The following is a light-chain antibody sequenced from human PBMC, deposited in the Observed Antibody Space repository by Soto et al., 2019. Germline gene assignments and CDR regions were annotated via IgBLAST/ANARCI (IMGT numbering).Light chain of an antibody. CDR2: DAF. CDR3: QQRSKWPPVT. V-gene: IGKV3-11*01. Sequence: EIVLTQSPATLSLSPGERATLSCRASQSVGSYLAWYQQKPGQAPMLLIYDAFNRATGIPARFSGSGSGTDFTLPIRSLEPEDFAVYYCQQRSKWPPVTFGGGTKVEIK. J-gene: IGKJ4*01. CDR1: QSVGSY.